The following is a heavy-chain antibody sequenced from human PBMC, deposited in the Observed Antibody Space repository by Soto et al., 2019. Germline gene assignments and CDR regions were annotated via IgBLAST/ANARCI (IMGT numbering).Heavy chain of an antibody. V-gene: IGHV5-51*01. CDR1: GHLFNNHW. J-gene: IGHJ5*02. CDR2: IFTRDSET. CDR3: ARGFFESGHGYDL. D-gene: IGHD6-13*01. Sequence: GESLKISCKGPGHLFNNHWIGWVRQTPGKGLEWMGLIFTRDSETKTSPSFQGHVSFSVDNSINTVYLQWTSLKTTDTGIYFCARGFFESGHGYDLLGQGTLVTVSS.